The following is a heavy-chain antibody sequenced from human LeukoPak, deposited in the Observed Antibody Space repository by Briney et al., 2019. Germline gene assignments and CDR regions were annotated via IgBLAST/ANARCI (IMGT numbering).Heavy chain of an antibody. V-gene: IGHV3-23*01. J-gene: IGHJ4*02. D-gene: IGHD5-18*01. CDR1: GFTFSSYA. CDR3: AIRGYVTYHFDC. Sequence: GGSLRLSCAASGFTFSSYAMTWVRQAPGKGLEWVSVISGSGGTTYYADSVKGRFTISRDNSKNTLYLQMNSLRAEDTAVYYCAIRGYVTYHFDCWGQGTLVTVSS. CDR2: ISGSGGTT.